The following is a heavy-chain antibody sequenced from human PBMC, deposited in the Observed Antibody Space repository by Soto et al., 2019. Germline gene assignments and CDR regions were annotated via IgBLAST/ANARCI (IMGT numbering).Heavy chain of an antibody. CDR3: ARHISSGTNIAAIRSFDP. D-gene: IGHD1-7*01. V-gene: IGHV4-59*08. Sequence: QVQLQESGTELVKPSETLSLTCTVSGGSINSYYWSWIRQPPGQGLEWSGYIYYSGSTNSNPPLNGRTSISADTPKHQCSLNLSSVPAADTAVYYCARHISSGTNIAAIRSFDPWGQGTLVTVSS. CDR1: GGSINSYY. CDR2: IYYSGST. J-gene: IGHJ5*02.